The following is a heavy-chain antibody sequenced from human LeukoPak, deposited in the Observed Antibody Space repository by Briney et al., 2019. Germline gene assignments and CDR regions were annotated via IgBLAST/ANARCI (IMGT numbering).Heavy chain of an antibody. V-gene: IGHV3-30*18. CDR2: ISYDGSNK. Sequence: QPGWFLRLSCAASGFIFSCYGMHWVRQAPSKGLEGVAVISYDGSNKYYADSVKGRFTISRDNSKNTLYQQMNSLRAEDTAVYYCAKDRGKYQLLVEFDYWGQGTLVTVSS. CDR1: GFIFSCYG. CDR3: AKDRGKYQLLVEFDY. D-gene: IGHD2-2*01. J-gene: IGHJ4*02.